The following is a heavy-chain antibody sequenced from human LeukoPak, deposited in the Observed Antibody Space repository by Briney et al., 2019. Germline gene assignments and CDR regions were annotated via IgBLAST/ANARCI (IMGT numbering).Heavy chain of an antibody. CDR3: AKGIWVGELSLPVDY. J-gene: IGHJ4*02. CDR2: ISWDGGST. D-gene: IGHD3-16*02. CDR1: GFTFDDYT. Sequence: PGGSLRLSCAASGFTFDDYTMHWVRQAPGKGLEWVSLISWDGGSTYYADSVKGRFTISRDNSKNSLYLQMNSLRTEDTALYYCAKGIWVGELSLPVDYRGQGTLVTVSS. V-gene: IGHV3-43*01.